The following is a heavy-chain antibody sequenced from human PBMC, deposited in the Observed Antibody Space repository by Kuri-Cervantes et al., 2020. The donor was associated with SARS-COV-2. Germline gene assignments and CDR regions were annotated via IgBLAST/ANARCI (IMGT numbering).Heavy chain of an antibody. D-gene: IGHD2-15*01. CDR1: GGTFSSYA. V-gene: IGHV1-69*13. Sequence: SVKVSCKASGGTFSSYAISWVRQAPGQGLEWMGGIIPIFGTANYAQKFQGRVTITADESTSTAYMELSSLRSEDTAVYYCARNWLGYCSGGSCRYYYYYMDVWGKGTTVTVSS. J-gene: IGHJ6*03. CDR2: IIPIFGTA. CDR3: ARNWLGYCSGGSCRYYYYYMDV.